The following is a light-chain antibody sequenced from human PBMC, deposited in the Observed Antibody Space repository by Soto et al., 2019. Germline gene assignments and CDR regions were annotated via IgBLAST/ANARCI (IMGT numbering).Light chain of an antibody. CDR1: QSVSSS. CDR2: DAS. CDR3: RQRNKWAPLT. V-gene: IGKV3-11*01. Sequence: EIVMTQSPATLSVSPGERATLSCRASQSVSSSLAWYQQKPGQAPRLLIYDASNTANGVPTRISGSGSGTDFTLTISSLEPAEVAEYYCRQRNKWAPLTFGGGTKVDIK. J-gene: IGKJ4*01.